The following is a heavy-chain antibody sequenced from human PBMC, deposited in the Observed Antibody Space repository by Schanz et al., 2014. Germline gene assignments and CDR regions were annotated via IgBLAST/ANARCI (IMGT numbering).Heavy chain of an antibody. CDR2: ISHSGGSK. CDR3: AKDSTHIDIVLVPTAIDY. D-gene: IGHD2-2*01. Sequence: EEQLLQSGGGLVQPGGSLRLSCAASGFTFNSYAMTWVRQAPGKGLEWVSSISHSGGSKYYADSVKGRFTISRDNSKNTLYLHMNTLRSEDTAVYYCAKDSTHIDIVLVPTAIDYWGQGTLVTVSS. V-gene: IGHV3-23*01. CDR1: GFTFNSYA. J-gene: IGHJ4*02.